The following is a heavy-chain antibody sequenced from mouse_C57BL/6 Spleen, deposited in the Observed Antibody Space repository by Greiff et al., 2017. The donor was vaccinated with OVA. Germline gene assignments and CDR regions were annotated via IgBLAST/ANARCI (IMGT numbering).Heavy chain of an antibody. D-gene: IGHD2-2*01. CDR1: GYTFTSYW. CDR3: ARDYGNDNNAMDY. J-gene: IGHJ4*01. V-gene: IGHV1-53*01. Sequence: QVQLQQPGTELVKPGASVRLSCKASGYTFTSYWMHWVKQRPGQGLEWIGIISPSNGGTNYNEKFKSKATLTVDKSSSQAYMQLSSLTSEDSAVYYCARDYGNDNNAMDYWGQGTSVTVSS. CDR2: ISPSNGGT.